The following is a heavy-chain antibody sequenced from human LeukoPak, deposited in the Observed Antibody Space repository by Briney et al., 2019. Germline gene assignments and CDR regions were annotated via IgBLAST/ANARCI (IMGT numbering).Heavy chain of an antibody. CDR3: ARGALYGEYVEDY. Sequence: ASVKVSCKASGYTFTSYAMNWVRQAPGQGLEWMGWISGNNGNTDYAQKFQGRVTMTTDTSTTTAYMELRSLRSDDTAVYYCARGALYGEYVEDYWGQGTLVTVSS. V-gene: IGHV1-18*01. CDR1: GYTFTSYA. CDR2: ISGNNGNT. J-gene: IGHJ4*02. D-gene: IGHD4-17*01.